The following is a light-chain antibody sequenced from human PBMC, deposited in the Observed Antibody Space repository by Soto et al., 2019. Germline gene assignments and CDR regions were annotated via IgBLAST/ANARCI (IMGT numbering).Light chain of an antibody. CDR1: QSISSY. CDR2: AAS. J-gene: IGKJ3*01. V-gene: IGKV1-39*01. CDR3: QQSYSSHLN. Sequence: DIQMTQSPSSLSASVGDRVTIACRASQSISSYLNWYQQKPGKAPKLLIYAASSLQSGVPSRFSGSGSGTDFTLTISSLQPEDFATYHCQQSYSSHLNFGPGTKVDIK.